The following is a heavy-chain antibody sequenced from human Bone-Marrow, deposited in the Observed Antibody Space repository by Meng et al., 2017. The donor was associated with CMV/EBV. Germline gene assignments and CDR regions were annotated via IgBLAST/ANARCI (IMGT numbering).Heavy chain of an antibody. CDR2: ISGYNGRV. J-gene: IGHJ3*02. CDR3: ARVAGGHDAFDI. CDR1: GYTFTSYG. Sequence: ASVKVSCKASGYTFTSYGVSWVRQAPGQGLEWMGWISGYNGRVNYVQKLQGRVTMTTDTSTSTAYMDLRSLRSDDTAVYYCARVAGGHDAFDIWGQGTMVTVSS. V-gene: IGHV1-18*01. D-gene: IGHD2-15*01.